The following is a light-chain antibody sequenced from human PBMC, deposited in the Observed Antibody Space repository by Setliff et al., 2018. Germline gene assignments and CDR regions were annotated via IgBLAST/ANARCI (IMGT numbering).Light chain of an antibody. J-gene: IGLJ3*02. Sequence: QSALTQPPSASGSPGQSVTISCTGTSSDIGGYNYVSWYQQHPGKAPKLMIYEVNKRPSGVSNRFSGSKSGNTASLTISGLQAEDEADYYCSSYTSSSTLPVFGGGTKVTVL. CDR2: EVN. V-gene: IGLV2-14*01. CDR3: SSYTSSSTLPV. CDR1: SSDIGGYNY.